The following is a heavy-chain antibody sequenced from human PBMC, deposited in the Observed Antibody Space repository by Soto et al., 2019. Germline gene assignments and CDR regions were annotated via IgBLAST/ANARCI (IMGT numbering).Heavy chain of an antibody. D-gene: IGHD3-22*01. V-gene: IGHV3-30*18. CDR2: ISYDGSNK. Sequence: ESGGGVVQPGRSLRLSCAASGFTFSSYGMPWVRQAPGKGLAWVAVISYDGSNKYYADSVKGRFTISRDNSKNTLYLQMNSLRAEDTAVYYCAKDRGYDSSGTFAYWGQGTLVTVSS. J-gene: IGHJ4*02. CDR1: GFTFSSYG. CDR3: AKDRGYDSSGTFAY.